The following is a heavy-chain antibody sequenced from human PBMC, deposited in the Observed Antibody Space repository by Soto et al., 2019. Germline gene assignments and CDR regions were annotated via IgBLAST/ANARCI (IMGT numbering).Heavy chain of an antibody. CDR3: ADLSRYCTSSNCD. J-gene: IGHJ4*02. CDR1: GFTFNSYS. CDR2: IGTSAST. D-gene: IGHD2-2*01. Sequence: DVRLLESGGGLVQPGGSLRLSCAASGFTFNSYSMSWVRQAPGKGLEWVSTIGTSASTYYGDSVRGRFTISRDNSRNTLYLQMNSLRPEDTAVYYCADLSRYCTSSNCDWGQGTLVTVSS. V-gene: IGHV3-23*01.